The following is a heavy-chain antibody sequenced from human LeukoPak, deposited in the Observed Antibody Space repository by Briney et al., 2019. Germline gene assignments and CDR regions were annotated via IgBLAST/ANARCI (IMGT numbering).Heavy chain of an antibody. Sequence: ASVKVSCKASGNAFTSYYMHWVRQAPGQGLEWMGWISGYNDNTHYAKKFQGRVTLTTDTPTSTAYMELRSLRSDDTAVYYCARDGTSTDDYWGQGTLVTVSS. CDR2: ISGYNDNT. V-gene: IGHV1-18*04. CDR1: GNAFTSYY. CDR3: ARDGTSTDDY. D-gene: IGHD1-7*01. J-gene: IGHJ4*02.